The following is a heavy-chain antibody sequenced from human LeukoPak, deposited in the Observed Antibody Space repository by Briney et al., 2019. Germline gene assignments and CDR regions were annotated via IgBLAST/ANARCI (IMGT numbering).Heavy chain of an antibody. D-gene: IGHD3-3*01. Sequence: GGSLRLSCAASGFTFNNYASSWVRQAPGKGLEWVSAFVGGDTTYYADSVKGRFTISRDNSRNTLYLQMNTLRAEDTAVYYCAKQARYSNFWSGYLYYFDYWGQGTLVTVSS. V-gene: IGHV3-23*01. CDR3: AKQARYSNFWSGYLYYFDY. J-gene: IGHJ4*02. CDR2: FVGGDTT. CDR1: GFTFNNYA.